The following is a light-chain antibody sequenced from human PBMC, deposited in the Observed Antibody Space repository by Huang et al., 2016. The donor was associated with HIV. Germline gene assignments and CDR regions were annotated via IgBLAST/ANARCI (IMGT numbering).Light chain of an antibody. Sequence: EIVMTQSPDTLSVSPGERATLSCRASQSVRDKLAWYQQKPGQAPRLLLHDTSTRAAGVPARFSGSGSGTEFTLTISSLQSEDYGVYYCQQYESWPPLTFGGGTKVEIK. CDR1: QSVRDK. CDR3: QQYESWPPLT. CDR2: DTS. V-gene: IGKV3-15*01. J-gene: IGKJ4*01.